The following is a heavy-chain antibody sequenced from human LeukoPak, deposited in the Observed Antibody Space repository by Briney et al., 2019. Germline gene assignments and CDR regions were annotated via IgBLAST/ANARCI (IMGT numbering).Heavy chain of an antibody. CDR1: GGSISSGSYY. Sequence: SETLSLTCTVSGGSISSGSYYWSWIRQPAGKGLEWIGRIYTSGSTNYNPSLKSRVTISVDTSKNQFSLKLSSVTAADTAVYYCARSPRVWGQGTLVTVSS. CDR3: ARSPRV. CDR2: IYTSGST. V-gene: IGHV4-61*02. J-gene: IGHJ4*02.